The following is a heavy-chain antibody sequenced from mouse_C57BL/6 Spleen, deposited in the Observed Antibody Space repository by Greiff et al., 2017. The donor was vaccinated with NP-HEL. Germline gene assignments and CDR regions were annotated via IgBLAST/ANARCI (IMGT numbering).Heavy chain of an antibody. CDR2: ISDGGSYT. Sequence: EVMLVESGGGLVKPGGSLKLSCAASGFTFSNYAMSWVRQTPEKRLEWVATISDGGSYTYYPDNVKGRFTISRDNAKNNLYLQMSHLKSEDTAMYYCAREGNAMDYWGQGTSVTVSS. V-gene: IGHV5-4*01. CDR3: AREGNAMDY. CDR1: GFTFSNYA. J-gene: IGHJ4*01.